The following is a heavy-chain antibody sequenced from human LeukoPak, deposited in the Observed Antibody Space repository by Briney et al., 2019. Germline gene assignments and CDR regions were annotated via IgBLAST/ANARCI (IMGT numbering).Heavy chain of an antibody. D-gene: IGHD4-17*01. Sequence: SETLSLTCTVSGGSISSGGYYWSWIRQHPGKGLEWIGYIYYSGSTYYNPSLKSRVTISVDTSKNQFSLKLSSVTAADTAVYYCASPKSDDYGDVFFDYWGQGTLVTVSS. CDR1: GGSISSGGYY. CDR2: IYYSGST. J-gene: IGHJ4*02. CDR3: ASPKSDDYGDVFFDY. V-gene: IGHV4-31*03.